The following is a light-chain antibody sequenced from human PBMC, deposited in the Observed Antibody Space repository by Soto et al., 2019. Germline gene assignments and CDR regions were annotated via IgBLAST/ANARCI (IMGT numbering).Light chain of an antibody. CDR1: SSDVGGYNY. Sequence: HSALTQPASVSGSPGQSITISCTGTSSDVGGYNYVSWYQQHPVKAPKLMIYDVTNRPSGVSDRFSGSKSGNTASLTISGLQAEDEADYYCSSYTSSSTPYVFGTGTQLTVL. CDR2: DVT. J-gene: IGLJ1*01. CDR3: SSYTSSSTPYV. V-gene: IGLV2-14*01.